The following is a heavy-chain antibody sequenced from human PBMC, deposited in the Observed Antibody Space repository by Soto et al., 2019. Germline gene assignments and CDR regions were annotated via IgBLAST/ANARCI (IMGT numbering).Heavy chain of an antibody. Sequence: ASVKVSCKVSGYTLTELSMHWVRQAPGKGLEWMGGFDPEDGETIYAQKFQGRVTMTEDTSTDTAYMELSSLRSEDTAVYYCATHASTNWGWGHYYYYMDVWGKGTTVTVSS. V-gene: IGHV1-24*01. D-gene: IGHD7-27*01. CDR3: ATHASTNWGWGHYYYYMDV. J-gene: IGHJ6*03. CDR1: GYTLTELS. CDR2: FDPEDGET.